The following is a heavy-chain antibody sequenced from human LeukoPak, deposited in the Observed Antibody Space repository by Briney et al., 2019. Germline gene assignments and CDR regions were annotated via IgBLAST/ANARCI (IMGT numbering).Heavy chain of an antibody. D-gene: IGHD3-3*01. CDR1: GGSIRSSYYY. V-gene: IGHV4-39*01. J-gene: IGHJ4*02. CDR3: ARSEYYDFWSGQDY. CDR2: IYDSGST. Sequence: SETLSLTCTVSGGSIRSSYYYWGWIRQPPGKGLEWIGSIYDSGSTYYNPSLKSRVTISVDTSKNQFSLKLNSVTAADTAVYYCARSEYYDFWSGQDYWGQGTLVTVSS.